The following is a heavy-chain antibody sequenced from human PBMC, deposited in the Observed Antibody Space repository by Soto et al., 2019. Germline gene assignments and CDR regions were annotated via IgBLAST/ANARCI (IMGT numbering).Heavy chain of an antibody. CDR3: ARGVGSSWFDP. CDR1: GYTFSDRN. CDR2: INPGSGGT. D-gene: IGHD6-25*01. J-gene: IGHJ5*02. V-gene: IGHV1-2*02. Sequence: QVQLVQSGAEVKKPGAAVKISCKASGYTFSDRNMQWVRQAPGQGLEWMAWINPGSGGTDYAQKFQGRVTMTRDTSISTAYMELSSLTSDDTAVYYCARGVGSSWFDPWGQGTLVTVSS.